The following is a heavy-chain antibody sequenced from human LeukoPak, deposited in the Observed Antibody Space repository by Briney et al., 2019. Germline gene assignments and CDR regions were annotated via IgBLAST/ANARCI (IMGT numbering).Heavy chain of an antibody. CDR3: ARVVCSGYSCYSFDY. J-gene: IGHJ4*02. Sequence: GGSLRLSCAASGFTFSSYSMNWVRQAPGKGLEWVSSISTSGTFIYYADSVKGRFTISRDNARNSLYLQMNSLRAEDTAVYYCARVVCSGYSCYSFDYWGEGALVT. V-gene: IGHV3-21*01. CDR2: ISTSGTFI. CDR1: GFTFSSYS. D-gene: IGHD2-15*01.